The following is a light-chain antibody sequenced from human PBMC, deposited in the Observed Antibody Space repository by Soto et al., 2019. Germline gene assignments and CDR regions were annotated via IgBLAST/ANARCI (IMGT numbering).Light chain of an antibody. CDR3: QQRSSWPLT. Sequence: EIVLTQSPATLCLSPGERAALSCRASQSVSSYLAWYQQKPGQAPRLLIYDASNRATGIPARFSGSGSGTDFTLTISSLQSEDFAVYYCQQRSSWPLTFGGGTKVDIK. V-gene: IGKV3-11*01. J-gene: IGKJ4*01. CDR1: QSVSSY. CDR2: DAS.